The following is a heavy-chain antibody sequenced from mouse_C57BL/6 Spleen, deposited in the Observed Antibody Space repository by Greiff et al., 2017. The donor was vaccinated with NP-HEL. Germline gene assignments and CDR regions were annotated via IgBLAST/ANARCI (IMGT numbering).Heavy chain of an antibody. J-gene: IGHJ3*01. Sequence: VQVVESGAELVRPGASVTLSCKASGYTFTDYEMHWVKQTPVHGLEWIGAIDPETGGTAYNQKFKGKAILTADKSSSTAYMELRSLTSEDSAVYYCTREDGYPFPYWGQGTLVTVSA. CDR1: GYTFTDYE. V-gene: IGHV1-15*01. CDR2: IDPETGGT. D-gene: IGHD2-3*01. CDR3: TREDGYPFPY.